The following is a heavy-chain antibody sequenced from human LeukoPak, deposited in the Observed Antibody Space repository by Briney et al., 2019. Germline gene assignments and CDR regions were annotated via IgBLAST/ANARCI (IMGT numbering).Heavy chain of an antibody. CDR2: IYYSGST. J-gene: IGHJ5*02. V-gene: IGHV4-39*01. CDR3: ASLLRFGFDP. D-gene: IGHD3-3*01. CDR1: GGSFSGYY. Sequence: SETLSLTCNVSGGSFSGYYWTWLRQPPGKGLEWIGSIYYSGSTYYNPSLKSRVTISVDTSKNQFSLKLSSVTAADTAVYYCASLLRFGFDPWGQGTLVTVSS.